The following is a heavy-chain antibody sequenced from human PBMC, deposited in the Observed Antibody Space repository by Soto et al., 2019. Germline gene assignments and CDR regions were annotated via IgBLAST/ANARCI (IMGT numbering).Heavy chain of an antibody. J-gene: IGHJ5*02. CDR1: GGYISSYY. V-gene: IGHV4-59*01. Sequence: SETLSLTCTVSGGYISSYYWSWIRQPPGKGLEWIGYIYYSGSTNYNPSLKSRVTISVDTSKNQFSLKLSSVTAADTAVYYCARGRIPYYDILTGLIDPWCQGSLVTVSS. CDR3: ARGRIPYYDILTGLIDP. D-gene: IGHD3-9*01. CDR2: IYYSGST.